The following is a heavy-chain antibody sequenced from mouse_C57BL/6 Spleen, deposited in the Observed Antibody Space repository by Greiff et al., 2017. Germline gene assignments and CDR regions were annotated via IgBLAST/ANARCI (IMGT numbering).Heavy chain of an antibody. V-gene: IGHV5-9-1*02. J-gene: IGHJ4*01. CDR3: TRDRGGYGTLYYYAMDY. D-gene: IGHD2-1*01. Sequence: EVKVVESGEGLVKPGGSLKLSCAASGFTFSSYAMSWVRQTPEKRLEWVAYISSGGDYIYYADTVKGRFTISRDNARNTLYLQMSSLKSEDTAMYYCTRDRGGYGTLYYYAMDYWGQGTSVTVSS. CDR1: GFTFSSYA. CDR2: ISSGGDYI.